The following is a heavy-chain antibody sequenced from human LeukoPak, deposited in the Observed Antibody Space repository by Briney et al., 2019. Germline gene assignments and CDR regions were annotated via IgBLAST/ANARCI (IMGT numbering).Heavy chain of an antibody. CDR3: ARLRYYYDRDSAFDI. CDR2: IKRDGSEK. Sequence: GGSLRLSCAASGFTFSSYWMSWVRQAPGKGLEWVANIKRDGSEKYYVDSVKGRFTMSRDNAKNSLYLQMYSLRAEDTAVYYCARLRYYYDRDSAFDIWGQGTMVTVSS. D-gene: IGHD3-22*01. V-gene: IGHV3-7*01. CDR1: GFTFSSYW. J-gene: IGHJ3*02.